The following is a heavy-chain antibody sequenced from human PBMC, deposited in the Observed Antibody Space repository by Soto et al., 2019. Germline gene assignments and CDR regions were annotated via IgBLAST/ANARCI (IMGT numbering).Heavy chain of an antibody. CDR2: ISSDGGNT. J-gene: IGHJ3*02. V-gene: IGHV3-64*01. Sequence: EVQLVESGGDLVQPGGSLRLSCEASGFTVSSSAMHWVRQAPGKGLEYVSSISSDGGNTYYANSVKGRFTISRDNSTNILYLQMGSLRAEDMAVYYCARRRVVWFAVVIWGQGTMVAVFS. CDR3: ARRRVVWFAVVI. D-gene: IGHD2-21*01. CDR1: GFTVSSSA.